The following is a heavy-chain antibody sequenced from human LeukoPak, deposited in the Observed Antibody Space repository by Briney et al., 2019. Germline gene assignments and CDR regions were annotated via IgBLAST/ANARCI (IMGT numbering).Heavy chain of an antibody. D-gene: IGHD3-9*01. V-gene: IGHV5-51*01. Sequence: GESLKISCKGSGYSFTSYWIGWVRQMPGKGLEWMGIIYPGASDTRYSPSFQGQVTISADKSISTAYLQWSSLKASDTAMYYCARQLRSYDILTGFYDTPTIDYWGQGTLVTVSS. CDR3: ARQLRSYDILTGFYDTPTIDY. CDR1: GYSFTSYW. J-gene: IGHJ4*02. CDR2: IYPGASDT.